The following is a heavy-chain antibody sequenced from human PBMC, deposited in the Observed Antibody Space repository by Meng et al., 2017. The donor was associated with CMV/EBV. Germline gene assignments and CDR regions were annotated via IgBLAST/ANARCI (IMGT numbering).Heavy chain of an antibody. CDR3: ARDLRYCSSTSCYTIHYYYGMDV. CDR1: GFTFSSYS. Sequence: GGSLRLSCAASGFTFSSYSMNWVRQAPGKGLEWVSSISSSSSYIYYADSVKGRFTISRDNAKNSLYLQMNSLRAEDTAVYYCARDLRYCSSTSCYTIHYYYGMDVWGQGTTVTVSS. CDR2: ISSSSSYI. J-gene: IGHJ6*02. D-gene: IGHD2-2*02. V-gene: IGHV3-21*01.